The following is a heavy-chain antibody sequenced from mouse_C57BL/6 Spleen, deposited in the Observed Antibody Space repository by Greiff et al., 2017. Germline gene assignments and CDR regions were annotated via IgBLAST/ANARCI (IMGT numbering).Heavy chain of an antibody. D-gene: IGHD4-1*01. Sequence: VKLVESGPGLVAPSQSLSITCTVSGFSLTSYGVDWVRQSPGKGLEWLGVIWGVGSTNYNSALKSRLSISKDNSKSQVFLKMNSLQTDDTAMYYCATLTGTSAYWGQGTLVTVSA. J-gene: IGHJ3*01. CDR2: IWGVGST. V-gene: IGHV2-6*01. CDR3: ATLTGTSAY. CDR1: GFSLTSYG.